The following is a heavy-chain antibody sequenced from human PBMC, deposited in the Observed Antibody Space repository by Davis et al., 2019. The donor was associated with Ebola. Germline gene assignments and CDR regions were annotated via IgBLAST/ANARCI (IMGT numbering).Heavy chain of an antibody. V-gene: IGHV3-15*01. Sequence: GSLRLSCAASGFTFSNAWMSWVRQAPGKGLEWVGRIKSKTDGGTTDYAAPVKGRFTISRDDSKNTLYLQMNSLRAEDTAVYYCAKDRSFFVVVVAVGGMDVWGQGTTVTVSS. J-gene: IGHJ6*02. CDR2: IKSKTDGGTT. D-gene: IGHD2-15*01. CDR3: AKDRSFFVVVVAVGGMDV. CDR1: GFTFSNAW.